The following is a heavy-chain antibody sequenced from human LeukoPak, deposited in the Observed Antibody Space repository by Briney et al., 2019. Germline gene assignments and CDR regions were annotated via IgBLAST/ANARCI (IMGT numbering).Heavy chain of an antibody. CDR2: VSSSSSYI. CDR3: ARDQRATASTGSYFDY. CDR1: GVTFSSYG. J-gene: IGHJ4*02. D-gene: IGHD1-1*01. Sequence: GGSLRLSCVASGVTFSSYGMNWVRQAPGKGLEWVSSVSSSSSYIYYADSVKGRFTISRDNAKNSLSLQMNSLRAEDTAVYYCARDQRATASTGSYFDYWGQGTLVTVSS. V-gene: IGHV3-21*01.